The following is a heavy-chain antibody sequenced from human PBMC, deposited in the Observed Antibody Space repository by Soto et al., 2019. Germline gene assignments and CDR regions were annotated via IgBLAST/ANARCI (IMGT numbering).Heavy chain of an antibody. Sequence: QVQLVESGGGVVQPGRSLRLSCAASGFTFSSYAMHWVRQAPGKGLEWVAVISYDGSNKYYADSVKGRFTISRDNSKNTLYLQMNSLRAEDTAVYYGARNGYSYGTGFDYWGQGTLVTVSS. J-gene: IGHJ4*02. D-gene: IGHD5-18*01. V-gene: IGHV3-30-3*01. CDR2: ISYDGSNK. CDR1: GFTFSSYA. CDR3: ARNGYSYGTGFDY.